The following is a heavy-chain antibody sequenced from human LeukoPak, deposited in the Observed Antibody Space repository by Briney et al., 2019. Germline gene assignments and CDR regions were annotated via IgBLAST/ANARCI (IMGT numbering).Heavy chain of an antibody. V-gene: IGHV3-53*04. J-gene: IGHJ4*02. CDR2: IYSGGST. D-gene: IGHD3-3*01. CDR3: ARGDFWSGYYTGLY. CDR1: GFTVTTNY. Sequence: GGSLRLSCAASGFTVTTNYMSWVRQAPGKGLEWVSVIYSGGSTYYADSVKGRFTISRHNSKNTLYLQMDSLRDEDTAVYYCARGDFWSGYYTGLYWGQGTLVTISS.